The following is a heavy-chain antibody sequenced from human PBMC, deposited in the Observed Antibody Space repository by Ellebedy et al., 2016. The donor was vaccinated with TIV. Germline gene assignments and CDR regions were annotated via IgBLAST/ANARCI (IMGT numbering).Heavy chain of an antibody. J-gene: IGHJ4*02. CDR3: TTEGWLLES. Sequence: GESLKISXAASGFTFSNAWMSWVRQAPGKGLEWVGRIKSKTDGGTTDYAAPVKGRFTISRDDSKHTLYLQMNSLKTEDTAVYYCTTEGWLLESWGQGTLVTVSS. V-gene: IGHV3-15*01. D-gene: IGHD3-22*01. CDR2: IKSKTDGGTT. CDR1: GFTFSNAW.